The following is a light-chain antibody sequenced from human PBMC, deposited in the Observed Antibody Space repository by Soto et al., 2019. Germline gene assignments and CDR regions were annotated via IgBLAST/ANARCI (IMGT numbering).Light chain of an antibody. J-gene: IGKJ1*01. Sequence: EIVVTQSPATLTLSRGERATHSXRASQSVITDLAWYQHQAGQXTRLLXXGEXTTATGIPARFSGSGSGREFTLTIDSLQSEDFALYYCLHYKDWSRWTFGQGTKVDI. CDR3: LHYKDWSRWT. V-gene: IGKV3-15*01. CDR1: QSVITD. CDR2: GEX.